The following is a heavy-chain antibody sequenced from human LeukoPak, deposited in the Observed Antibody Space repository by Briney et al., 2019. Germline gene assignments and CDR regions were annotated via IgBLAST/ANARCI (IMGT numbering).Heavy chain of an antibody. CDR2: IYTSGTT. Sequence: SEALSLTCTVSGSSISSYYWSWIRQPPGKGLEWIGYIYTSGTTNYNPSLKSRVTMSVDTSKNQFSLKLSSVTAADTAVYYCAREEIQYAFDIWAKGQWSPSLQ. D-gene: IGHD5-24*01. CDR3: AREEIQYAFDI. J-gene: IGHJ3*02. CDR1: GSSISSYY. V-gene: IGHV4-4*09.